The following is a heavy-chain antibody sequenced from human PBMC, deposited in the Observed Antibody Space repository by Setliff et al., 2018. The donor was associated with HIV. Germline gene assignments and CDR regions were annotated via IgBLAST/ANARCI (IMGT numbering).Heavy chain of an antibody. CDR1: GGSISGSDYY. D-gene: IGHD2-21*01. J-gene: IGHJ5*02. V-gene: IGHV4-39*01. CDR2: IYYSGTT. Sequence: PSETLSLTCTVSGGSISGSDYYWAWIRQPPGKGLEWIGSIYYSGTTYYNPSLKSRITISVDRSKNLFSLKLISVTAADQGVYYCARVPVAGANWFDPWGLGTLVTVSS. CDR3: ARVPVAGANWFDP.